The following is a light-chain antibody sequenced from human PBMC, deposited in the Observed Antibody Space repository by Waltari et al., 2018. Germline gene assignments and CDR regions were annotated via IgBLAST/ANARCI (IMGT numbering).Light chain of an antibody. CDR1: NLGRKS. Sequence: SYVLTQPPSVSVAPGKTATLPCAASNLGRKSVPWYQHKPGQEPVLVSFYDSDLHSVIPEPLSGPNSGHTATLTITRVEAEDELGYDCQVWDGLSCHPVFVG. CDR2: YDS. CDR3: QVWDGLSCHPV. V-gene: IGLV3-21*04. J-gene: IGLJ2*01.